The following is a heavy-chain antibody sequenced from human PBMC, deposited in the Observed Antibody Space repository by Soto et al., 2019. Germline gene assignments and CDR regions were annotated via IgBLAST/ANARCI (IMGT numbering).Heavy chain of an antibody. CDR3: ARWAGWFDP. V-gene: IGHV3-74*01. J-gene: IGHJ5*02. Sequence: EVQLVESGGGLVQPGGSLRLSCAASGFTFSNSWMHWVRQAPGKGLVWVSRINGDGSSTTYADSVKGRFTISRDNAKNTLYLQMNSLRVEDTAVYYCARWAGWFDPWGQGTLVTGSS. CDR1: GFTFSNSW. CDR2: INGDGSST.